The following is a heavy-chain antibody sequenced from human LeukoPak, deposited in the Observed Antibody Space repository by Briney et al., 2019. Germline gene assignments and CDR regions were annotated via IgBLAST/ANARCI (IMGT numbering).Heavy chain of an antibody. J-gene: IGHJ4*02. CDR1: GFTFSDYY. V-gene: IGHV3-11*04. CDR2: ISSSGSTI. Sequence: PGGSLRLSCAASGFTFSDYYMSWIRQAPGKGLEWVSYISSSGSTIYYADSVKGRFTISRDNAKNSLYLQMNSLRAEDTAVYYCARRGRFGELQHAVDYWGQGTLVTASS. D-gene: IGHD3-10*01. CDR3: ARRGRFGELQHAVDY.